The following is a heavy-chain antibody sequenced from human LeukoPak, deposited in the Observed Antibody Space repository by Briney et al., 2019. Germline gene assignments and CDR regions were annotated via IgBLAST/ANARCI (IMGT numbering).Heavy chain of an antibody. D-gene: IGHD3-22*01. CDR2: IIPIFGTA. CDR3: ARAYYYYDSSGPLDY. Sequence: SVKVSCKASGGTFSSYAISWVRQAPGQGLEWMGRIIPIFGTANYAQKFQGRVTITADKSTSTAYMELSSLRSEGTAVYYCARAYYYYDSSGPLDYWGQGTLVTVSS. J-gene: IGHJ4*02. CDR1: GGTFSSYA. V-gene: IGHV1-69*06.